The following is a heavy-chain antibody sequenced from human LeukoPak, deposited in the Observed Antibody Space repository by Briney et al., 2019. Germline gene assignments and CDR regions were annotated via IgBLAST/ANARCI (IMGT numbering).Heavy chain of an antibody. Sequence: GRSLRLSCAASGFNFGTYAIHGVRQAPGEGLEGVAVISYDGNKKYYADSVTGRFTISRDNSKNMMYIQMNSLRAEDTAMYYCARGFWSGYNDYWGQGTPVTVSS. J-gene: IGHJ4*02. D-gene: IGHD3-3*01. CDR2: ISYDGNKK. CDR3: ARGFWSGYNDY. CDR1: GFNFGTYA. V-gene: IGHV3-30*04.